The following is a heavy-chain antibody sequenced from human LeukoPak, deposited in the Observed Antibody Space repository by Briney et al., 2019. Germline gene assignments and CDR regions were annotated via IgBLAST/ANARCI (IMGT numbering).Heavy chain of an antibody. V-gene: IGHV3-7*01. CDR1: GFTFSSYW. CDR2: IKQDGSEK. CDR3: ARDKYQLQPNYYYYYYMDV. D-gene: IGHD2-2*01. J-gene: IGHJ6*03. Sequence: GGSLRLSCAASGFTFSSYWMSWVRQAPGKGLEWVDNIKQDGSEKYYVDSVKGRFTISRDNAKNSLYLQMNSLRAEDTAVYYCARDKYQLQPNYYYYYYMDVWGKGTTVTVSS.